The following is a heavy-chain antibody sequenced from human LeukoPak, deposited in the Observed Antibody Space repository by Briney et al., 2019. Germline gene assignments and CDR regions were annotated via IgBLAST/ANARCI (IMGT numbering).Heavy chain of an antibody. Sequence: ASVKVSCKASGYTFTSYDINWVRQATGQGLEWMGWMNPNSGNTGYAQKFQGRVTMTRNTSISTAYMELSSLRSEDTAVYYCAREVVGYDFWSGYYLDYYYGMDVWGQGTTVTVSS. CDR3: AREVVGYDFWSGYYLDYYYGMDV. D-gene: IGHD3-3*01. J-gene: IGHJ6*02. CDR1: GYTFTSYD. CDR2: MNPNSGNT. V-gene: IGHV1-8*01.